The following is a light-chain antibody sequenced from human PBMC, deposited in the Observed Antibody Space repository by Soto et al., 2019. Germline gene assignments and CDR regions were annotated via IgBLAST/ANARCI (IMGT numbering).Light chain of an antibody. CDR1: QSLNRD. CDR3: QQYYNWPRT. V-gene: IGKV3-15*01. J-gene: IGKJ1*01. CDR2: GAS. Sequence: KVMTQSPATLSMSPGERATLSCRASQSLNRDLAWYQQKPGQAPRLLIFGASARPTGIPARISGSGSGTEFTLTISSLRSEDFAVYFCQQYYNWPRTFGQGPRWIS.